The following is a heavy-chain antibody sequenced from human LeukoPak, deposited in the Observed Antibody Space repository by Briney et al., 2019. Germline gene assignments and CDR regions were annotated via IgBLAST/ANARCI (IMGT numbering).Heavy chain of an antibody. J-gene: IGHJ4*02. CDR3: AKDFRNSDWYGGFDY. Sequence: PGGSLRLSCAASGFSFDNYAMHWVRQAPGKGLEWVSSISWKSGTLVYADSVKGRFTISRDNAKNSLYLQMNSLRAEDTALYYCAKDFRNSDWYGGFDYWGQGTLVTVSS. CDR1: GFSFDNYA. V-gene: IGHV3-9*01. D-gene: IGHD6-19*01. CDR2: ISWKSGTL.